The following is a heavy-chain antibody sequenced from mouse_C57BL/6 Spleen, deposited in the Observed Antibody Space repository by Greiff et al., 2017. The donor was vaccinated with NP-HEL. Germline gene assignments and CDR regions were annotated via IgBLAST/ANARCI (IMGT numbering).Heavy chain of an antibody. J-gene: IGHJ3*01. CDR1: GYTFTNYW. D-gene: IGHD2-2*01. CDR3: ARSHYGYDERFAY. Sequence: VQLQQSGAELVRPGTSVKMSCKASGYTFTNYWIGWAKQRPGHGLEWIGDIYPGGGYTNYNEKFKGKATLTADKSSSTAYMQFSSLTSEDSAIYYCARSHYGYDERFAYWGQGTLVTVSA. V-gene: IGHV1-63*01. CDR2: IYPGGGYT.